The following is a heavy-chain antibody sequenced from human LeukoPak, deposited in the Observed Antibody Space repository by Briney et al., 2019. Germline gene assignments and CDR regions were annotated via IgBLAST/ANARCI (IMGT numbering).Heavy chain of an antibody. D-gene: IGHD2-21*02. J-gene: IGHJ4*02. V-gene: IGHV4-34*01. CDR3: ARGGVYCGDDCYY. Sequence: SETLSLTCAVYGGSFSFYYWSWIRQPPEKGLEWIGEINLSGSTNYNPSLKSRVTISIDTSKNQFSLKLSSVTAADTAVYYCARGGVYCGDDCYYWGQGTLVTVSS. CDR2: INLSGST. CDR1: GGSFSFYY.